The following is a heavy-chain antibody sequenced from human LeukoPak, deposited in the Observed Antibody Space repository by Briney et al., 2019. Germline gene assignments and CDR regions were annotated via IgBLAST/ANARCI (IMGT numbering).Heavy chain of an antibody. Sequence: PSETLSLTCIVSGDPTSSFYWNWIRQSAGKGLEWIGRFYNSGNIKYNPSLKSRVTMSVDTSQKQFSLKLSSVTAADTAVYYCARDNPVDYYNNYGMDVWGQGITVTVSS. J-gene: IGHJ6*02. CDR1: GDPTSSFY. CDR3: ARDNPVDYYNNYGMDV. CDR2: FYNSGNI. V-gene: IGHV4-4*07.